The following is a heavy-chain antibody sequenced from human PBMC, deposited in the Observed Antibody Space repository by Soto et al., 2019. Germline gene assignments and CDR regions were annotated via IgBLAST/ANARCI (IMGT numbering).Heavy chain of an antibody. CDR1: GFTFGNYW. D-gene: IGHD6-25*01. V-gene: IGHV3-7*05. CDR2: IKGDGSAK. CDR3: ARDVSPGSSGYYLEAFDI. Sequence: EVQLVESGGGLVQPGGSLRLSCAASGFTFGNYWMTWVRQAPGKGLEWVANIKGDGSAKSYLDSVRGRFPVSRDNAENSLFLQMNILRAEDTALYYCARDVSPGSSGYYLEAFDIWGQGTMVTVS. J-gene: IGHJ3*02.